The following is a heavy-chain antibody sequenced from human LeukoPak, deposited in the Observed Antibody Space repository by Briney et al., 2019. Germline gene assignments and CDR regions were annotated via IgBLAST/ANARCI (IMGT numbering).Heavy chain of an antibody. V-gene: IGHV3-23*01. CDR1: GVTFSSYA. CDR2: ISGSGAST. D-gene: IGHD6-13*01. Sequence: PGGSLRLSCAVSGVTFSSYAMAWVRQAPGKGLEWVSSISGSGASTYYADSVKGRFTISRDNSKNTLYLQMNSLRAEDTAVYYCARGAVAAADAFFDQWGQGTLVTVSS. J-gene: IGHJ4*02. CDR3: ARGAVAAADAFFDQ.